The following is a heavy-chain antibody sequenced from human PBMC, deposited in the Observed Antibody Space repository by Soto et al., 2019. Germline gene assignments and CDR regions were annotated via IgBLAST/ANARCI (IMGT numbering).Heavy chain of an antibody. Sequence: GGSLRLSCAASGFTFDDYAMHWVRQAPGKGLEWVSGISWNSGSIGYADSVKGRFTISRDNAKNSLYLQMNSLRAEDTALYYCAKGQRFLEWPWDYLGQGTLVTVSS. CDR2: ISWNSGSI. J-gene: IGHJ4*02. D-gene: IGHD3-3*01. CDR1: GFTFDDYA. CDR3: AKGQRFLEWPWDY. V-gene: IGHV3-9*01.